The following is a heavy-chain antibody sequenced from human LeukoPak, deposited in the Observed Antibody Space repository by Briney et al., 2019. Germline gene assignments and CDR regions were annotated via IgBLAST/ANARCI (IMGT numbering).Heavy chain of an antibody. CDR1: GDSFSNPYY. D-gene: IGHD1-1*01. V-gene: IGHV4-38-2*02. CDR2: ISHSGRT. CDR3: AGDTWKDYYYYFMDV. Sequence: SETLSLTCTVLGDSFSNPYYWGWIRHPPGKGLEWIGSISHSGRTFYTPSLRSRVTISLDTSKNQFSLKLNSVTAADTAVYYCAGDTWKDYYYYFMDVWGKGTTVTVSS. J-gene: IGHJ6*03.